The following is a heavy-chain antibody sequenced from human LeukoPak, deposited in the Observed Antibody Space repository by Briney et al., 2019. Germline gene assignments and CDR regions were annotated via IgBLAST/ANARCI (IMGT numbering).Heavy chain of an antibody. CDR1: GFTFSTYW. CDR2: ISSSSSTI. D-gene: IGHD6-19*01. J-gene: IGHJ4*02. V-gene: IGHV3-48*01. CDR3: ARDLMYSSGWFDY. Sequence: GGSLRLSCSASGFTFSTYWMSWVRQAPGKGLGWVSYISSSSSTIYYADSVKGRFTISRDNAKNSLYLQMNSLRAEDTAVYYCARDLMYSSGWFDYWGQGTLVTVSS.